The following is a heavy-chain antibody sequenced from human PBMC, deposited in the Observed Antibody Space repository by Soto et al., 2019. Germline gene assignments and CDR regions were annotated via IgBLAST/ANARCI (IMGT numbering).Heavy chain of an antibody. V-gene: IGHV1-8*01. CDR3: ARAGLEWLLGYYYYGIDV. Sequence: GASVKVSCKASGYTFTSYDINWVRQATGQGLEWMGWMNPNSGNTGYAQKFQGRVTMTRNTSISTAYMELSSLRSEDTAVYYCARAGLEWLLGYYYYGIDVWGQGTTVTVSS. D-gene: IGHD3-3*01. J-gene: IGHJ6*02. CDR1: GYTFTSYD. CDR2: MNPNSGNT.